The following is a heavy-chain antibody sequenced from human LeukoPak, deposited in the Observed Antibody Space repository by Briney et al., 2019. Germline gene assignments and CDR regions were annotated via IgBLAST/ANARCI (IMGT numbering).Heavy chain of an antibody. V-gene: IGHV1-69*06. D-gene: IGHD3-9*01. CDR1: GGTFSSYA. J-gene: IGHJ1*01. CDR2: IIPIFGTV. Sequence: GASVKVSCKASGGTFSSYAISWVRQAPGQGLEWMGGIIPIFGTVNYAQKFQGRVTITADKSTSTAYMELSSLRSEDTAVYYCARTGLDYDILTGYPYEYFQHWGQGTLVTVSS. CDR3: ARTGLDYDILTGYPYEYFQH.